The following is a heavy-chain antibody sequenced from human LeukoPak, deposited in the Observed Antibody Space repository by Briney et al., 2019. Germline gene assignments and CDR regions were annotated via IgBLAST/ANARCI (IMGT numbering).Heavy chain of an antibody. CDR3: AKSERKLYGDYGYYYYYYMDV. CDR2: ISGDGGST. V-gene: IGHV3-43*02. Sequence: PGGSLRLSCAVSGFTFSAYSMNWVRQAPGKGLEWVSLISGDGGSTYYADSVKGRFTISRDNSKNSLYLQMNSLRTEDTALYYCAKSERKLYGDYGYYYYYYMDVWGKGTTVTVSS. J-gene: IGHJ6*03. D-gene: IGHD4-17*01. CDR1: GFTFSAYS.